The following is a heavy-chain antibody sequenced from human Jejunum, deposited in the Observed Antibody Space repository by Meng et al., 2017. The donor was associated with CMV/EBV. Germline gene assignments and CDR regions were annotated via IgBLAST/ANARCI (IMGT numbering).Heavy chain of an antibody. CDR1: GFNVRNYE. D-gene: IGHD3-3*01. J-gene: IGHJ4*02. CDR3: ARGDYDFWGGY. CDR2: ISSSGNDL. Sequence: ASGFNVRNYELNWVRQAPGKGREWIAYISSSGNDLNYADSVRGRFTISRDNAKNSLYLQMDSLRLEDTAVYYCARGDYDFWGGYWGQGTVVTVSS. V-gene: IGHV3-48*03.